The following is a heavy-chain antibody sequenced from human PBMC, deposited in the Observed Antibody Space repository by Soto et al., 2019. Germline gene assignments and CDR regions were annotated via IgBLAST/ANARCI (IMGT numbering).Heavy chain of an antibody. CDR3: ARRGRYCSGGSCYLPNWFDP. V-gene: IGHV5-10-1*01. J-gene: IGHJ5*02. CDR2: IDPSDSYT. CDR1: GYSFTSYW. Sequence: GESLKISCKGSGYSFTSYWISWVRQMPGKGLEWMGRIDPSDSYTNYSPSFQGHVTISADKSISTAYLQWSSLKASDTAMYYCARRGRYCSGGSCYLPNWFDPWGQGTLVTVSS. D-gene: IGHD2-15*01.